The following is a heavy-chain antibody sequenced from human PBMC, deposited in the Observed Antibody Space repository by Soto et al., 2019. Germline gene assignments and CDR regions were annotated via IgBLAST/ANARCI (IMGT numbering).Heavy chain of an antibody. D-gene: IGHD6-19*01. CDR1: GFSLSTSGVG. Sequence: QITLKESGPTLVKPTQTLTLTCTFSGFSLSTSGVGVGWIRQPPGKALEWLALIYWDDDKRYSPSLKSRLTIXXDXSXXQVVLTMTNMDPVDTATYYGAHSPGSGWHAGTFDYWGQGTLVTVSS. CDR2: IYWDDDK. J-gene: IGHJ4*02. V-gene: IGHV2-5*02. CDR3: AHSPGSGWHAGTFDY.